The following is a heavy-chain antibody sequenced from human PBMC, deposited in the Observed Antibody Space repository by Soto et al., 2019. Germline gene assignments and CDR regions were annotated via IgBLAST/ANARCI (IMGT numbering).Heavy chain of an antibody. D-gene: IGHD6-13*01. V-gene: IGHV1-8*01. Sequence: ASVKVSCKASGYTFTSYDINWVRQATGQGLEWMGWMNPNSGNTGYAQKFQGRVTMTRNTSISTAYMELSSLRSEDTAVYYCARVFIAAAGRGYFQHWGQGTLVTVSS. CDR1: GYTFTSYD. J-gene: IGHJ1*01. CDR3: ARVFIAAAGRGYFQH. CDR2: MNPNSGNT.